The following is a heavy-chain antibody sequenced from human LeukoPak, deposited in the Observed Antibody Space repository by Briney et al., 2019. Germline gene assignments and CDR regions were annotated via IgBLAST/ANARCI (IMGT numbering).Heavy chain of an antibody. CDR1: GGSISSSNW. CDR2: IYHSGST. V-gene: IGHV4-4*02. D-gene: IGHD1-26*01. CDR3: ARESFGGSYFYYYYYMDV. Sequence: SETLSLTCAVSGGSISSSNWWSWVRQPPGKGLEWIGEIYHSGSTNYNPSLKSRVTISVDKSKNQFSLKLSSVTAADTAVYYCARESFGGSYFYYYYYMDVWGKGTTVTVSS. J-gene: IGHJ6*03.